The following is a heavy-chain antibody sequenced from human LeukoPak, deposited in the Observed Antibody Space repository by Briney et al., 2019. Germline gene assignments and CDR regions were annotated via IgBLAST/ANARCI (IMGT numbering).Heavy chain of an antibody. J-gene: IGHJ4*02. V-gene: IGHV1-2*04. D-gene: IGHD3-16*02. CDR1: GYTFTGYY. CDR2: INPNSGGT. Sequence: VSCKASGYTFTGYYMHWVRQAPGQGLEWMGWINPNSGGTNYAQKFKGWVTLTRDTSTNTTYMELSRLASDVTAVYFCARGTPGSYLGYWGQGTLVTVSS. CDR3: ARGTPGSYLGY.